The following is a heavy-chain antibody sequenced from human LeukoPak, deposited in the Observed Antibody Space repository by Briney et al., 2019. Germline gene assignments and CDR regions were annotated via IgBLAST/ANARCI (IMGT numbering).Heavy chain of an antibody. CDR2: MSPNSGNT. D-gene: IGHD5-12*01. CDR3: ARGPLGRYSGYDLDY. CDR1: GYTFTSYD. J-gene: IGHJ4*02. V-gene: IGHV1-8*01. Sequence: GASVKVSCKASGYTFTSYDINWVRQATGQGLESMGWMSPNSGNTGYAQKFQGRVTMTRNTSISTVYMELSSLRSEDTAVYYCARGPLGRYSGYDLDYWGQGTLVTVSS.